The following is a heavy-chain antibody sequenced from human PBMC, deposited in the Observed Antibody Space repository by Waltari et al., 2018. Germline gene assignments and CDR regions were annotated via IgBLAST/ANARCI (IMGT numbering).Heavy chain of an antibody. CDR1: EYTLITND. CDR3: ARHSGSSLGDVLDI. D-gene: IGHD6-6*01. V-gene: IGHV7-4-1*02. CDR2: SNTRSANP. J-gene: IGHJ3*02. Sequence: QVQLVQSGSDLKNPGASVNVPFRASEYTLITNDLLWVRQAPGQGLEWMGWSNTRSANPTYAQGFRGRGRFVFSLDTSVSTGYLQINSLKSEDTAEYFCARHSGSSLGDVLDIWGQGTVVTVS.